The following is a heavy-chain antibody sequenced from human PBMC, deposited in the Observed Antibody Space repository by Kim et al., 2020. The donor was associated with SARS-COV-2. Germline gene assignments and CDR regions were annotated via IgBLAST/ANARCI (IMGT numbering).Heavy chain of an antibody. V-gene: IGHV1-3*01. Sequence: ASVKVSCKASGYTFTSYAMHWVRQAPGQRLEWMGWINAGNGNTKYSQKFQGRVTITRDTSASTAYMELSSLRSEDTAVYYCARVGSSGWFYYYGMDVWGQGTTVTVSS. D-gene: IGHD6-19*01. CDR1: GYTFTSYA. CDR3: ARVGSSGWFYYYGMDV. J-gene: IGHJ6*02. CDR2: INAGNGNT.